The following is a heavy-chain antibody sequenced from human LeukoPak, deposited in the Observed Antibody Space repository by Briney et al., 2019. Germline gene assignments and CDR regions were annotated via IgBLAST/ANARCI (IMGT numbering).Heavy chain of an antibody. CDR2: IYYSGST. CDR3: ARGSASYNWLYYYYYYMDV. CDR1: GDSISTSSYY. Sequence: SETLSLTCSVSGDSISTSSYYWGWIRQPPGKGLEWIGTIYYSGSTYYNPSLTSRVTISVDTSKNQFSLKLSSVTAADTAVYYCARGSASYNWLYYYYYYMDVWGKGTTVTVSS. J-gene: IGHJ6*03. D-gene: IGHD1-20*01. V-gene: IGHV4-39*07.